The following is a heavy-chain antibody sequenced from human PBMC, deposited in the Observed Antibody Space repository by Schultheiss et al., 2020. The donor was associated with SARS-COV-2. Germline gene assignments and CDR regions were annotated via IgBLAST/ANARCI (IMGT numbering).Heavy chain of an antibody. CDR3: ARGAHGYYYGMDV. D-gene: IGHD1-26*01. V-gene: IGHV4-59*08. J-gene: IGHJ6*02. CDR1: TDSMSNYY. Sequence: GSLRLSCTVSTDSMSNYYWNWIRQTPGKGLEWIGYIYYNGYTKYTPSLKSRVTMSVDTSKNQFSLKLNSVTAADTAVYYCARGAHGYYYGMDVWGQGTTVTVSS. CDR2: IYYNGYT.